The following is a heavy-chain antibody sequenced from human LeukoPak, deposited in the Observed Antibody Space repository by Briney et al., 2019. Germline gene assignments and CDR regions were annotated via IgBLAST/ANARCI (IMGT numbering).Heavy chain of an antibody. D-gene: IGHD3-22*01. CDR1: GFTFSSYD. CDR2: IGTAGDT. Sequence: PGGSLRLSCAASGFTFSSYDMHWVRQATGKGLEWVSAIGTAGDTYYPGSVKGRFTISRENAKNSFYLQMNSLRAGDTAVYYCARGSHYYDSSQGAFDIWGQGTMVTVSS. CDR3: ARGSHYYDSSQGAFDI. V-gene: IGHV3-13*01. J-gene: IGHJ3*02.